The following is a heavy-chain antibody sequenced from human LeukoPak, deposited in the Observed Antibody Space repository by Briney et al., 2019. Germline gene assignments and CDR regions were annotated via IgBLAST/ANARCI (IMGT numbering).Heavy chain of an antibody. CDR2: INHSGST. Sequence: SEPLSLTCAVYGVSFNGYYWSWIRQPPGKGLEWIGEINHSGSTNYIPSLKSRVTISVDTSKNQFPLKLTSVTAADTGVYYCAREGIVVLPAAPLDVWGKGTTVTVSS. CDR3: AREGIVVLPAAPLDV. CDR1: GVSFNGYY. V-gene: IGHV4-34*01. D-gene: IGHD2-2*01. J-gene: IGHJ6*04.